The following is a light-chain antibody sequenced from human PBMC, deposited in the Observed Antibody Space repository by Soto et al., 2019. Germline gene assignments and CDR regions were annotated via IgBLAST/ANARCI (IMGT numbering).Light chain of an antibody. J-gene: IGLJ2*01. Sequence: QSVLTQPPSVSGAPGQRVTISCTGSSSNIGAGYDVHWYQQLPGTAPKLLIYGNSNRPSGVPDRFSGSKSGTSDSRAITGLQSEDEADYYCQSYDSSLSGSVFGGGTKLTVL. CDR3: QSYDSSLSGSV. V-gene: IGLV1-40*01. CDR2: GNS. CDR1: SSNIGAGYD.